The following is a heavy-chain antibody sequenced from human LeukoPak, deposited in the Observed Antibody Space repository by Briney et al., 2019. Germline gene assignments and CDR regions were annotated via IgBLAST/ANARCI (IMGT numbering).Heavy chain of an antibody. Sequence: PGGSLRLSRAASGFTFSNYYMNWVRQAPGKGLEWVSCISSSSTYIYYADSVKGRFTISRDNAKNSLYLQMNSLRAEDTAVYYCARVYGGLDVWGQGTTVTVSS. CDR2: ISSSSTYI. V-gene: IGHV3-21*01. J-gene: IGHJ6*02. D-gene: IGHD4/OR15-4a*01. CDR1: GFTFSNYY. CDR3: ARVYGGLDV.